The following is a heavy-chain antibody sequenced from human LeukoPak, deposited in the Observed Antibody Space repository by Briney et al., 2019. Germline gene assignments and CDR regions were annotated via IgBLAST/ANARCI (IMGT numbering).Heavy chain of an antibody. D-gene: IGHD3-22*01. CDR3: AREPSLDYHDVKNWFDP. Sequence: SETLSLTCTVAGGSISSYYWSWIRQPAGKGLEWIGRIYTSGSTNYNPSLKSRVTMSVDTSKNQFSLKLSSVTAADTAVYYCAREPSLDYHDVKNWFDPWGQGTLVTVSS. J-gene: IGHJ5*02. V-gene: IGHV4-4*07. CDR1: GGSISSYY. CDR2: IYTSGST.